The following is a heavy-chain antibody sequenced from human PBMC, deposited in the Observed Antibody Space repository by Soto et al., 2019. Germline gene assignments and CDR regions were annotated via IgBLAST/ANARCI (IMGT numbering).Heavy chain of an antibody. D-gene: IGHD3-10*01. Sequence: GESLKISCKGSGYSFTSYWIGWVRQMPGKGLEWMGIIYPGDSDTRYSPSFEGQVTISADKSISTAYLQWSSLKASDTAMYYCARTVGGGLLWFGELFSYWGQGTLVTVSS. CDR3: ARTVGGGLLWFGELFSY. CDR2: IYPGDSDT. CDR1: GYSFTSYW. J-gene: IGHJ4*02. V-gene: IGHV5-51*01.